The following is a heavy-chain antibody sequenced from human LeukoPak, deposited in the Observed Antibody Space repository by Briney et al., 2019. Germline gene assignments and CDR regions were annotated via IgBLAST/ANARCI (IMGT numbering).Heavy chain of an antibody. J-gene: IGHJ4*02. CDR2: ISSGGSTS. CDR3: AKDLATVTTSFDS. Sequence: GGSLRLSCAASGFTITNYAMSWVRQAPGKGLEWVSCISSGGSTSFYPDCVKGRFTISRDISRNTLYLQMNSLRAEDTALYYCAKDLATVTTSFDSWGQGTLVTVSS. CDR1: GFTITNYA. V-gene: IGHV3-23*01. D-gene: IGHD4-17*01.